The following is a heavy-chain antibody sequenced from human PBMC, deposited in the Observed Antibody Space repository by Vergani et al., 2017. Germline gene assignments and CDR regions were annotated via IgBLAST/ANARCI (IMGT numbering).Heavy chain of an antibody. Sequence: QLQLQESGPGLVKPSETLSLTCTVSGGSISSSSYYWGWIRQPPGKGLEWIGSIYYSGSTYYNPSLKSRVTISVDTSKNQFSLKLSSVTAADTAVYYCARDGRSSRYFDYWGQGTLVTVSS. D-gene: IGHD6-6*01. J-gene: IGHJ4*02. CDR1: GGSISSSSYY. CDR3: ARDGRSSRYFDY. V-gene: IGHV4-39*07. CDR2: IYYSGST.